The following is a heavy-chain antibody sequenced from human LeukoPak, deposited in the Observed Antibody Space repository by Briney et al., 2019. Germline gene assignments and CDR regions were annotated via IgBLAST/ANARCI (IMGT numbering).Heavy chain of an antibody. CDR3: ARSGVNYDFWSGYHDAFDI. V-gene: IGHV4-59*08. CDR2: IYYSGST. D-gene: IGHD3-3*01. J-gene: IGHJ3*02. Sequence: SETPSLTCTVSGGSISSYYWSWIRQPPGKGLEWIGYIYYSGSTNYNPSLKSRVTISVDTSKNQFSLKLSSVTAADTAVYYCARSGVNYDFWSGYHDAFDIWGQGTMVTVSS. CDR1: GGSISSYY.